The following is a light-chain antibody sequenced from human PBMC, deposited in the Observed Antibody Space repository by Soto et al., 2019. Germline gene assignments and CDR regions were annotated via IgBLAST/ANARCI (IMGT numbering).Light chain of an antibody. CDR3: QQCGSSPWT. CDR2: AAS. J-gene: IGKJ1*01. CDR1: QSVSSN. V-gene: IGKV3-20*01. Sequence: EIVMTQSPATLPVSPGERATLSCRASQSVSSNLAWYQQKPGQAPRLLIYAASSRATGIPDRFSGGGSGTDFTLTISRLEPEDFAVYYCQQCGSSPWTFGQGTKVDIK.